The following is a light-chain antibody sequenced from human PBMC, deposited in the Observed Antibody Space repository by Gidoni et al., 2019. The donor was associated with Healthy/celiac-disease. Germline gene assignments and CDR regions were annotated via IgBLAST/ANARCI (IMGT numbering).Light chain of an antibody. Sequence: QSALTQPASVSGSPGQSITISCTGTSSEVVSYNLVSWYHQHPGKAPKLMIYECSKRPSGVSNRFSGSKSGTTASLTISGLQAEDEADYYCCSYAGSSTVFGGGTKLTVL. CDR2: ECS. CDR1: SSEVVSYNL. V-gene: IGLV2-23*01. CDR3: CSYAGSSTV. J-gene: IGLJ2*01.